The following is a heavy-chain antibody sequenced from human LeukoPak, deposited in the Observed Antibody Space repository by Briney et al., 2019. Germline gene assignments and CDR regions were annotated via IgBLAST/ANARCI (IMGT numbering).Heavy chain of an antibody. V-gene: IGHV3-48*01. J-gene: IGHJ3*02. CDR1: GFSFSDYS. CDR3: ARGPYYYDSSGSIQDI. Sequence: GGFLRLSCTASGFSFSDYSMNWVRQAPGKGLEWISYISSGGSTIYHADSVKGRFTISRDNAKKSLYLEMNSLRAEDTAVYYCARGPYYYDSSGSIQDIWGQGTMVTVSS. CDR2: ISSGGSTI. D-gene: IGHD3-22*01.